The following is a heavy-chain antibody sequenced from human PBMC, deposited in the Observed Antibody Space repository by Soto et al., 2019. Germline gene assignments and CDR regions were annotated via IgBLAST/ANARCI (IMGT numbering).Heavy chain of an antibody. CDR2: ISSSSSYI. Sequence: GGSLRLSCAASGFTFSSYSMNWVRQAPGKGLEWVSSISSSSSYIYYADSVKGRFTISRDNAKNSLYLQMNSLRAEDTAVYYCASGAEGSYDFWSGYSRPVGYYYYGMDAWGQGTTVTVSS. CDR1: GFTFSSYS. J-gene: IGHJ6*02. D-gene: IGHD3-3*01. V-gene: IGHV3-21*01. CDR3: ASGAEGSYDFWSGYSRPVGYYYYGMDA.